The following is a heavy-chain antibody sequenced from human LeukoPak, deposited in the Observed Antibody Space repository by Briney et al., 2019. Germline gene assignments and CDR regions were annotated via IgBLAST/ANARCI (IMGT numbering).Heavy chain of an antibody. J-gene: IGHJ3*02. CDR1: GFTFSRYA. V-gene: IGHV3-30*04. CDR2: ISYDGSNK. Sequence: PGRPLRLSCAASGFTFSRYAMHWVRQTPGRGLAWVTVISYDGSNKYYADSVKGRFTISRDNSKNTLYLQMNSLRAEDTAVYYCARDSAWQVDLSPYHAFDIWGQGTMVTVSS. CDR3: ARDSAWQVDLSPYHAFDI. D-gene: IGHD5-12*01.